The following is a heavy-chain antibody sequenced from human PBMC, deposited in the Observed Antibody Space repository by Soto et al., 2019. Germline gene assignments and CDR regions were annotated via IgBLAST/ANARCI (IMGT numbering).Heavy chain of an antibody. CDR2: ISGSGGNT. J-gene: IGHJ4*02. D-gene: IGHD5-18*01. CDR3: VKGRGGSLYNYGGGPDN. Sequence: EVHLLESGGGLVQPGGSQRLSCVASGFTFNSYAMSWVRQAPGRGLEWVSGISGSGGNTYYADSVEGRFTISRDNSKDTLYLQMTSLRAEDTALYYCVKGRGGSLYNYGGGPDNWGQGTLLTVSS. V-gene: IGHV3-23*01. CDR1: GFTFNSYA.